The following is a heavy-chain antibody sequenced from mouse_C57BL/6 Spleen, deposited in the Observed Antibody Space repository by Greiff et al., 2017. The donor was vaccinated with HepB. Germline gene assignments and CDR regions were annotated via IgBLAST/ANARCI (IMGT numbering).Heavy chain of an antibody. CDR1: GYTFTDYN. CDR3: ARTHYYGSSFFAY. D-gene: IGHD1-1*01. V-gene: IGHV1-18*01. J-gene: IGHJ3*01. CDR2: INPNNGGT. Sequence: VQLQQSGPELVKPGASVKIPCKASGYTFTDYNMDWVKQSHGKSLEWIGDINPNNGGTIYNQKFKGKATLTVDKSSSTAYMALRSLTSEDTAVYYCARTHYYGSSFFAYWGQGTLVTVSA.